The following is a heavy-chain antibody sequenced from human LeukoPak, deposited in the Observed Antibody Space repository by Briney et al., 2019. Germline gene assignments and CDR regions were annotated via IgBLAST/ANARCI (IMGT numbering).Heavy chain of an antibody. J-gene: IGHJ5*02. CDR1: GYSFTSHW. CDR3: ARHPIAAGGAYNWFDP. Sequence: GESLKISCKGSGYGSGYSFTSHWIAWVRQMPGKGLEWMGIIYPRDSNTIYSPSFQGQVTISVDTSVNTAYLQWISLKASDTAMYYCARHPIAAGGAYNWFDPWGQGTLVTVSS. D-gene: IGHD6-13*01. V-gene: IGHV5-51*01. CDR2: IYPRDSNT.